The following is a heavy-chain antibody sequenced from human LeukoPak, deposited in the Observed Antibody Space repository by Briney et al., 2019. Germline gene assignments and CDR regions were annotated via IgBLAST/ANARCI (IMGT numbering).Heavy chain of an antibody. CDR3: ARPTSKLGSFDY. CDR1: GYSISGGYY. V-gene: IGHV4-38-2*02. J-gene: IGHJ4*02. D-gene: IGHD2/OR15-2a*01. Sequence: PSETLSLTCTVSGYSISGGYYWGWIRQPPGKGLEWLGSIYHSGNTYYNPSLKSRVTISVDTPKNKFSLRLGSVTAADTAVYYCARPTSKLGSFDYWGQGTLVTVSS. CDR2: IYHSGNT.